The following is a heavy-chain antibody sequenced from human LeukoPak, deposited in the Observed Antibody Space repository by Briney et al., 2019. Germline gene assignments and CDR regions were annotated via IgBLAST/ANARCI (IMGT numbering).Heavy chain of an antibody. Sequence: PGGSLRLSCVASGFTFSRYWMHWVRQAPGKGLVWVSRINSDGRSTNYADSVKGRFSISRDNAENTLYLQMNSLRVEDTAVYYCARVGYYDSSGYYDYWGQGTLVTVSS. CDR2: INSDGRST. CDR3: ARVGYYDSSGYYDY. CDR1: GFTFSRYW. V-gene: IGHV3-74*01. D-gene: IGHD3-22*01. J-gene: IGHJ4*02.